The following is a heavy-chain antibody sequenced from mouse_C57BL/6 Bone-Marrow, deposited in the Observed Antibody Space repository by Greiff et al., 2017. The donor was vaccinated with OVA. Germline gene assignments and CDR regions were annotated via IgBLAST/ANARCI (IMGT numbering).Heavy chain of an antibody. CDR3: TYYYGSPYAMDY. CDR1: GFTFSNYW. J-gene: IGHJ4*01. D-gene: IGHD1-1*01. V-gene: IGHV6-3*01. Sequence: EVKLQESGGGLVQPGGSMKLSCVASGFTFSNYWMNWVRQSPEKGLEWVAQIRLKSDNYATHYAESVKGRFTISRDDSKSSVYLQMNNLRAEDTGIYYCTYYYGSPYAMDYWGQGTSVTVSS. CDR2: IRLKSDNYAT.